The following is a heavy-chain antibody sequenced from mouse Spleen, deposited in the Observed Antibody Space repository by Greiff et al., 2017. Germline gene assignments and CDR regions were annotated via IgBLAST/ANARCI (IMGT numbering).Heavy chain of an antibody. J-gene: IGHJ3*01. CDR2: INPNYGTT. V-gene: IGHV1-39*01. D-gene: IGHD2-4*01. Sequence: EVQLQQSGPELVKPGASVKISCKASGYSFTDYNMNWVKQSTGKSLEWIGVINPNYGTTSYNQKFKGKATLTVDQSSSTAYMQLNSLTSEDSAVYYGGKAVYYDYDWFAYWGQGTLVTVSA. CDR3: GKAVYYDYDWFAY. CDR1: GYSFTDYN.